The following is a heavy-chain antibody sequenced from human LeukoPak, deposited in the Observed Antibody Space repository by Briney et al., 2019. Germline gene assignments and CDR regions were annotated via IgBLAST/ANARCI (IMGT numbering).Heavy chain of an antibody. D-gene: IGHD3-22*01. V-gene: IGHV1-46*01. CDR3: ARGDYYDSSGYYYYYYGMDV. CDR1: GYTFTSYD. Sequence: ASVTVSCTASGYTFTSYDINWVRQAPGQGLEWMGIIDPSGGSTSYAQKFQGRVTMTRDTSTSTVYMELSSLRSEDTAVYYCARGDYYDSSGYYYYYYGMDVWGQGTTVTVSS. CDR2: IDPSGGST. J-gene: IGHJ6*02.